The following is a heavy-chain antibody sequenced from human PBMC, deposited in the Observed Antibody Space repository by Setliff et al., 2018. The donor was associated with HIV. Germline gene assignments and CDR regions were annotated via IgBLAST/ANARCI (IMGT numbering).Heavy chain of an antibody. CDR3: ARVGRGYYDILTGISV. CDR2: ILPIFGTA. D-gene: IGHD3-9*01. J-gene: IGHJ4*02. Sequence: GASVKVSCKASGDTFSSYAISWVRQAPGQGLEWMGGILPIFGTANYAQKFQGRVTITADESTGTAYMELSSLRSEDTAVYFCARVGRGYYDILTGISVWGQGTLVTVSS. CDR1: GDTFSSYA. V-gene: IGHV1-69*13.